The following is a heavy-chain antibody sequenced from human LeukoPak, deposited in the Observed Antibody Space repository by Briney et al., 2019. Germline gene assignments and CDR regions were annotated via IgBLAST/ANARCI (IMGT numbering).Heavy chain of an antibody. CDR1: GYTFTGYY. Sequence: GASVKVSCKASGYTFTGYYMHWVRQAPGQGLEWMGWVNPNSGGTNYAQKFQGRVTMTRDTSISTAYMELSRLRSDDTAVYYRARDLGSYDSSGYYSSFDYWGQGTLVTVSS. CDR3: ARDLGSYDSSGYYSSFDY. CDR2: VNPNSGGT. V-gene: IGHV1-2*02. J-gene: IGHJ4*02. D-gene: IGHD3-22*01.